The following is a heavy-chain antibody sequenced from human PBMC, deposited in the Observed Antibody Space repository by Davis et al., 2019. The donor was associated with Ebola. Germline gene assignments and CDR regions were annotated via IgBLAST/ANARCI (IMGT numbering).Heavy chain of an antibody. Sequence: GESLKISCAASGFTFRSYYMHWVRQVSGKGLVWVSGIDPDGNRVSDADSVKGRFTISRDNTRDTLYLQMNSLRAEDAALYYCARGYCSGGSCYAAVSSWGQGTLVTVSS. CDR2: IDPDGNRV. CDR1: GFTFRSYY. V-gene: IGHV3-74*01. J-gene: IGHJ4*02. CDR3: ARGYCSGGSCYAAVSS. D-gene: IGHD2-15*01.